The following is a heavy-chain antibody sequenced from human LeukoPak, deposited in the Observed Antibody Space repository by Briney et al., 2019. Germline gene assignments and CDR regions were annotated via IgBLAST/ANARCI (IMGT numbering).Heavy chain of an antibody. CDR3: ARLSGRATIDY. CDR1: GYSFTTYW. J-gene: IGHJ4*02. V-gene: IGHV5-51*01. D-gene: IGHD3-10*01. CDR2: IYSGDSDS. Sequence: GESLQISCKGSGYSFTTYWIGWVRQMPGKGLEWMGIIYSGDSDSRYSPSFQGQVTISADESISTAYLQWSSLKASDTAMYYCARLSGRATIDYWGQGTLVTVSS.